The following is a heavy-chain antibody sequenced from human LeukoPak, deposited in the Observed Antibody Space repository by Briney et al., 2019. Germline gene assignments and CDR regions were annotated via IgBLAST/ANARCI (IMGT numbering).Heavy chain of an antibody. D-gene: IGHD5-12*01. CDR2: INAGNGNT. J-gene: IGHJ4*02. V-gene: IGHV1-3*01. CDR1: GYTFTSYA. CDR3: ARDPSGYEALSPFDY. Sequence: VSVKVSCKASGYTFTSYAMHWVRQAPGQRLEWMGWINAGNGNTKYSQKFQGRVTITRDTSASTAYMELSSLRSEDTAVYYCARDPSGYEALSPFDYWGQGTLVTVSS.